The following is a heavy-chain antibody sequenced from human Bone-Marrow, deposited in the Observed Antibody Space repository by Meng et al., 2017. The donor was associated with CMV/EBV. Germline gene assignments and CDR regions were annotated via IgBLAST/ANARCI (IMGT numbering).Heavy chain of an antibody. J-gene: IGHJ6*02. CDR2: IRSRPYGGTT. D-gene: IGHD6-13*01. CDR3: TREPTSASRWNAYNYYGMDV. Sequence: GESLKISCTASGFIFGDYVMSWVRQAPGKGLEWVGLIRSRPYGGTTEYAASVKGRFTIPRDDFKSSAYLEVNSLRTEDTAVYYCTREPTSASRWNAYNYYGMDVWGQGTTVAVSS. V-gene: IGHV3-49*04. CDR1: GFIFGDYV.